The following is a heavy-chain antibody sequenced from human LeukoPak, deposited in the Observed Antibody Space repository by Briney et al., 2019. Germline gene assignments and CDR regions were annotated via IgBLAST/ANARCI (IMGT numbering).Heavy chain of an antibody. J-gene: IGHJ6*03. D-gene: IGHD6-13*01. V-gene: IGHV3-30*04. CDR2: ISYDGGNK. Sequence: GGSLRLSCAASGFTFSSYAMHWVRQAPGKGLEWVAVISYDGGNKYYADSVKGRFTISRDNSKNTLYLQMNSLRAEDTAVYYCAERGQYSSSWYAGSYYYYYYMDVWGKGTTVTVSS. CDR1: GFTFSSYA. CDR3: AERGQYSSSWYAGSYYYYYYMDV.